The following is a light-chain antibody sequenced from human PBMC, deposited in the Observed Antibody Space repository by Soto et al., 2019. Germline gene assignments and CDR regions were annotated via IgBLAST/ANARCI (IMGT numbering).Light chain of an antibody. CDR1: QSVFNY. Sequence: EIVLTQSPATLSLSPGERATLSCRASQSVFNYLAWYQQKPGQTPRLLIYDASNRATGIPARFSGSGSGANFTLTISSLEPEDFALYYCQQRSNWPLTFGGGTNVDIK. V-gene: IGKV3-11*01. CDR2: DAS. CDR3: QQRSNWPLT. J-gene: IGKJ4*01.